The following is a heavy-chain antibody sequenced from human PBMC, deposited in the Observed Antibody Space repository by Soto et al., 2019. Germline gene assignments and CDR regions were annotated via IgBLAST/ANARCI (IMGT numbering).Heavy chain of an antibody. CDR2: ISAYNGNT. V-gene: IGHV1-18*04. Sequence: ASEKVPCKASGYTFNNYGISWVRQAPGQGLEWMGWISAYNGNTNYAQKLQGRVTMTTDTSTSTAYMELRSLRSDDTAVYYCARRTVTTMGGEFDPWGQGTLVTGSS. D-gene: IGHD4-4*01. CDR3: ARRTVTTMGGEFDP. J-gene: IGHJ5*02. CDR1: GYTFNNYG.